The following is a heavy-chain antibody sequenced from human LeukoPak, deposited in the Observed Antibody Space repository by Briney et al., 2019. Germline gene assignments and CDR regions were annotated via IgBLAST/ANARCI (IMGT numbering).Heavy chain of an antibody. CDR2: IYYSGST. Sequence: GSLRLSCAASGFTFSSYAMSWVRQPPGKGLEWIGSIYYSGSTYYNPSLKSRVTISVDTSKNQFSLKLSSVTAADTTVYYCARHWTTVTTRYLWFDPWGQGTLVTVSS. V-gene: IGHV4-39*01. CDR3: ARHWTTVTTRYLWFDP. CDR1: GFTFSSYA. D-gene: IGHD4-11*01. J-gene: IGHJ5*02.